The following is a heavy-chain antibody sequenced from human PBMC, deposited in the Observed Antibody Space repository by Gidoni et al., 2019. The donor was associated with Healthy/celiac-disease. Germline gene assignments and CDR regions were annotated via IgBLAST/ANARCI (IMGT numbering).Heavy chain of an antibody. CDR3: ARGGDIVVVPEWFDP. V-gene: IGHV4-34*01. CDR2: INHSGST. J-gene: IGHJ5*02. Sequence: QVQLQQWGAGLLKPSETLSITCAVYGGSFSGYYWSWSRQPPWKGLEWIGEINHSGSTNYNPSLKSRVTISVDTSKNQFSLKLSSVTAADTAVYYCARGGDIVVVPEWFDPWGQGTLVTVSS. D-gene: IGHD2-2*01. CDR1: GGSFSGYY.